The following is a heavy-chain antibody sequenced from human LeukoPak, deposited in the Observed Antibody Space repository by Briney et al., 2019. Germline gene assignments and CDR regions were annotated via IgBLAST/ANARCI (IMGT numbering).Heavy chain of an antibody. CDR2: IKEDGSEK. J-gene: IGHJ3*02. CDR3: ARDWVAGVPFDAFDI. CDR1: GFTLSNYW. D-gene: IGHD3-10*01. V-gene: IGHV3-7*01. Sequence: PGGSLRLSCVASGFTLSNYWMSWVRQAPGKGLEWVANIKEDGSEKYYVGSVKGRFTISRDNAKNSLYLHMDSLTAEDTAIYYCARDWVAGVPFDAFDIWGQGTTVSVSS.